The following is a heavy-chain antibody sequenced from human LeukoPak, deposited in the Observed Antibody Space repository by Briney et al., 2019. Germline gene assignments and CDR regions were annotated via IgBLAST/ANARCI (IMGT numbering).Heavy chain of an antibody. CDR3: AKGSYQLLYYYMDV. D-gene: IGHD2-2*01. J-gene: IGHJ6*03. V-gene: IGHV3-23*01. CDR2: ISGSGGST. CDR1: GFTFSSYA. Sequence: GGSLRLSCAASGFTFSSYAMSWVRQAPGKGLECVSAISGSGGSTYYADSVKGRFTISRDNSKNTLYLQMNSLRAEDTAVYYCAKGSYQLLYYYMDVSGKGTTVTVSS.